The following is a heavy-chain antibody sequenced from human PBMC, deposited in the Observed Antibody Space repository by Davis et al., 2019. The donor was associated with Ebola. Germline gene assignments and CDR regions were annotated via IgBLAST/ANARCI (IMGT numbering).Heavy chain of an antibody. D-gene: IGHD3-3*01. J-gene: IGHJ6*02. Sequence: GESLKISCAASGFTFSSYGMHWVRQAPGKGLEWVAVISYDGSNKYYADSVKGRFTISRDNSKNTLYLQMNSLRAEDTAVYYCAGVADNVFWSGYFGYYYGMDVWGQGTTVTVSS. V-gene: IGHV3-30*03. CDR1: GFTFSSYG. CDR3: AGVADNVFWSGYFGYYYGMDV. CDR2: ISYDGSNK.